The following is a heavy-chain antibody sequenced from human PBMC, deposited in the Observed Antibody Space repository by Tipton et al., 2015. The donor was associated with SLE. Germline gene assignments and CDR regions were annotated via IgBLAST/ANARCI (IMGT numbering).Heavy chain of an antibody. Sequence: TLSLTCSVSGFSISSSYYWGWIRQSPGKGLEWIGSISYTGSTFYSPSLKSRVTISKDTPKKQFSLRLNSVTAADTAVYYCTRVVVIAFSHYYMDVWGKGTTVTVSS. V-gene: IGHV4-38-2*01. CDR1: GFSISSSYY. CDR3: TRVVVIAFSHYYMDV. D-gene: IGHD2-21*01. J-gene: IGHJ6*03. CDR2: ISYTGST.